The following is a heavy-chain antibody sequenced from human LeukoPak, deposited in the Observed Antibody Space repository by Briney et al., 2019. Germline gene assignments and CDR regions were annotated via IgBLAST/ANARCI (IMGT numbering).Heavy chain of an antibody. V-gene: IGHV3-23*01. D-gene: IGHD6-19*01. J-gene: IGHJ4*02. CDR2: ISGSGGIT. CDR1: GFTFSSYA. Sequence: GGSLRLSWAASGFTFSSYAMSWVRQAPGQGLEWVSAISGSGGITYYADSVKGRFTISRDNSKNTLYLQMNSLTADDAAAYYCAKDHTSVAGRQRYFDYWGQGTLVTVSS. CDR3: AKDHTSVAGRQRYFDY.